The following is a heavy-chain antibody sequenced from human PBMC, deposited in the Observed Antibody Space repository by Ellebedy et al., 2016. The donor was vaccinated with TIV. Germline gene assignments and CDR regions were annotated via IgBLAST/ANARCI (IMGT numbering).Heavy chain of an antibody. J-gene: IGHJ4*02. CDR3: ARERYSTSSIHY. V-gene: IGHV3-11*01. CDR2: ISGSGSAI. D-gene: IGHD6-6*01. Sequence: GGSLRLXXAASGFTFSDYNLNWIRQAPGKGLEWLSYISGSGSAIHYADSVQGRFTVSRDNTKNSLYLQMNSLGVEDTAVYYCARERYSTSSIHYWGQGALVTVSS. CDR1: GFTFSDYN.